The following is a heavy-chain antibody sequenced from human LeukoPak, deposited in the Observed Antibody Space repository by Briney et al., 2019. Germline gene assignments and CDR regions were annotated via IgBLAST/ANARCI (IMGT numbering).Heavy chain of an antibody. V-gene: IGHV4-34*01. Sequence: PSETLSLTCAVYGGSFSGYYRSWIRQPPGKGLEWIGEINHSGSTNYNPSLKSRVTISVDTSKNQFSLKLSSVTAADTAVYYCASDPLAVADVYWGQGTLVTVSS. D-gene: IGHD6-19*01. CDR2: INHSGST. CDR1: GGSFSGYY. J-gene: IGHJ4*02. CDR3: ASDPLAVADVY.